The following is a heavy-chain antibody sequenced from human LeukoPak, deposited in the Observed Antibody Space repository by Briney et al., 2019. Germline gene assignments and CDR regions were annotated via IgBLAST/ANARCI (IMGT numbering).Heavy chain of an antibody. V-gene: IGHV3-23*01. Sequence: GGSLRLSCAASGFAFSSSAMSWVRQAPGKGLEWVSAIGDSGGTTYYADSVKGRFTISRDNSKNTLYLQMNSLRAEDTAVYYCAKEVWYFDLWGRGTLVTVSS. CDR2: IGDSGGTT. CDR1: GFAFSSSA. J-gene: IGHJ2*01. CDR3: AKEVWYFDL.